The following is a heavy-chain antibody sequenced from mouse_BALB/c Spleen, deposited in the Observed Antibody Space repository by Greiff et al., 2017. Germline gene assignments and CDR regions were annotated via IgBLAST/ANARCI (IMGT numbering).Heavy chain of an antibody. J-gene: IGHJ4*01. D-gene: IGHD1-1*01. V-gene: IGHV14-3*02. CDR2: NDPANGNT. Sequence: EVQLQQSGAELVKPGASVKLSCTASGFNIKDTYMHWVKQRPEQGLEWIGRNDPANGNTKYDPKFQGKATITADTSSNTAYLQLSSLTSEDTAVYYCARRRPYGSNYAMDYWGQGTSVTVSS. CDR3: ARRRPYGSNYAMDY. CDR1: GFNIKDTY.